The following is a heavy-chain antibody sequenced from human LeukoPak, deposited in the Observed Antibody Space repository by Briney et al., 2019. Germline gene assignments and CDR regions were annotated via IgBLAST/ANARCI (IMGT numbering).Heavy chain of an antibody. V-gene: IGHV1-2*02. CDR1: GYTFTGYY. Sequence: GASVKVSCKASGYTFTGYYMHWVRQAPGQGLEWMGWINPNSGATNYAQRFQGRVTMTRDTSISTAYMELSRLRSDDTAVYYCARAEALYDSSGYYEDYWGQGTLVTVSS. CDR3: ARAEALYDSSGYYEDY. J-gene: IGHJ4*02. CDR2: INPNSGAT. D-gene: IGHD3-22*01.